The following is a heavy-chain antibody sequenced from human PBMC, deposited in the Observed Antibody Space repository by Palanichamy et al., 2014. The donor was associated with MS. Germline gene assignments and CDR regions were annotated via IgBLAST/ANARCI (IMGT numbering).Heavy chain of an antibody. J-gene: IGHJ4*02. CDR3: ARSSLPYYYDSSGYYPFDY. D-gene: IGHD3-22*01. V-gene: IGHV3-7*03. CDR2: IKQDGSEK. Sequence: GKGLEWVANIKQDGSEKYYVDSVKGRFTISRDNAKNSLYLQMNSLRAEDTAVYYCARSSLPYYYDSSGYYPFDYWGQGTLVTVSS.